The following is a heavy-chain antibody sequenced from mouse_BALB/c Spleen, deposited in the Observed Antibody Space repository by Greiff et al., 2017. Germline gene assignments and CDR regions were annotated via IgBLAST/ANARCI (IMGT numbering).Heavy chain of an antibody. CDR3: ARKEVYYGYDAWFAY. V-gene: IGHV1-26*01. CDR2: VNPNNGGT. D-gene: IGHD2-2*01. Sequence: EVQLQQSGPELVKPGASVKISCKASGYTFTDYYMNWVKQSHGKSLEWIGLVNPNNGGTSYNQKFKGKATLTVDKSSSTAYMELRSLTSEDSAVYYCARKEVYYGYDAWFAYWGQGTLVTVSA. CDR1: GYTFTDYY. J-gene: IGHJ3*01.